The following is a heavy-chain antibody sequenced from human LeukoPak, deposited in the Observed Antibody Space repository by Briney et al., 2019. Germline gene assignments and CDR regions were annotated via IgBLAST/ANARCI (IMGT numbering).Heavy chain of an antibody. CDR1: GFTVSRNN. CDR2: IYSGGNT. CDR3: ARDTENSTYGWGAFDI. D-gene: IGHD2/OR15-2a*01. J-gene: IGHJ3*02. Sequence: GGSLRLSCAASGFTVSRNNMNWVRQAPGKGLEWVSVIYSGGNTYYADSVKDRFTISRDKSKNTLYLQMSGLRTDDTAVYYYARDTENSTYGWGAFDIWAQGTMVTVSS. V-gene: IGHV3-66*01.